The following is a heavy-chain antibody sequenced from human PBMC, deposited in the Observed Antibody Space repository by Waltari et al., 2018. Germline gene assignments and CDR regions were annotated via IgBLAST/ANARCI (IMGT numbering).Heavy chain of an antibody. J-gene: IGHJ4*02. CDR3: ARVFNFSGASYYYGSGSYSFDY. D-gene: IGHD3-10*01. CDR1: GGSISSHY. CDR2: IYYSGST. V-gene: IGHV4-59*11. Sequence: QVQLQESGPGLVKPSEILSLTCTVSGGSISSHYWSWIRQPPGKGLEWIGYIYYSGSTNYNPSLKSRVTISVDTSKNQFSLKLSSVTAADTAVYYCARVFNFSGASYYYGSGSYSFDYWGQGTLVTVSS.